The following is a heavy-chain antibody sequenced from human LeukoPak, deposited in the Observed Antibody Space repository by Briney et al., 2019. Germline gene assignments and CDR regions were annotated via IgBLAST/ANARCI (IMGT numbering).Heavy chain of an antibody. J-gene: IGHJ3*02. CDR3: ARPRLPTYSGYDSFAFDI. V-gene: IGHV4-59*08. CDR1: GGSISSYY. Sequence: SETLSLTCTVSGGSISSYYWSWIRQPPGKGLEWVGYIYYSGSTNYNPSLKSRVTISVDTSKNQFSLKLSSVTAADTAVYYCARPRLPTYSGYDSFAFDIWGQGTMVTVSS. D-gene: IGHD5-12*01. CDR2: IYYSGST.